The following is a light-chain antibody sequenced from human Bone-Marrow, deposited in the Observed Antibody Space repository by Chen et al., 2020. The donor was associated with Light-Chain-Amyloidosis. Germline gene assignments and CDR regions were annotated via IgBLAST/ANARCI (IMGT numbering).Light chain of an antibody. J-gene: IGLJ1*01. V-gene: IGLV2-14*01. CDR1: SSAVGGDNH. CDR2: EVT. Sequence: ALPNPASLYDPPGQSIPISCTGTSSAVGGDNHVSWYQQHPDKAPKLMIYEVTNRPSWVPDRFSGSKSDNTASLTISGLQTEDEADYFCSSYTITNTLVFGSGTRVTVL. CDR3: SSYTITNTLV.